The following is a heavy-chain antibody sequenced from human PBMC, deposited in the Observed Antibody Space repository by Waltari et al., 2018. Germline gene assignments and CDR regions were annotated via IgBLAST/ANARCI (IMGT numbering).Heavy chain of an antibody. CDR1: GFSFNAYT. J-gene: IGHJ6*03. Sequence: EVQLVESGGGLVKPGGSLRLSCAASGFSFNAYTMNWVRQTPEKGLGVVSAIGRSSNYTYYADFVKGRFTLSQDNAANSLLLEMNALRPEDKGVDYWASQLEDFYYYMDVWGKGTTVTVSS. CDR3: ASQLEDFYYYMDV. V-gene: IGHV3-21*06. D-gene: IGHD1-1*01. CDR2: IGRSSNYT.